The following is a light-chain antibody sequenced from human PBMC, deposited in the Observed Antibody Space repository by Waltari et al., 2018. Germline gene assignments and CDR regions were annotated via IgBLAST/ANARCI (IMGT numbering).Light chain of an antibody. CDR3: AAWDDSLNGRV. Sequence: QSVLPRPPSASGTPGQRVTISCPGSSANIGSNPLTRYQQLPGTAPKLLIYSNNQRPSGVPDRFSGSKSGTSASLAISGLQSEDEADYYCAAWDDSLNGRVFGGGTKLTVL. J-gene: IGLJ3*02. V-gene: IGLV1-44*01. CDR2: SNN. CDR1: SANIGSNP.